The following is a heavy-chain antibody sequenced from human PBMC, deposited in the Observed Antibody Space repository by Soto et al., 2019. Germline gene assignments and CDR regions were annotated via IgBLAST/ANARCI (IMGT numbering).Heavy chain of an antibody. CDR2: INPSGGT. CDR1: GGSFSGYS. Sequence: QVQLQQWGAGLVKPSETLSLTCGVNGGSFSGYSWTWIRQPPGKGLEWIGEINPSGGTKYTPSLESRVSISLDSSRNQFSLKLTSVTSADTAVYYCARASMIYGMVALSNWFDPWGQGTLVTVSS. J-gene: IGHJ5*02. V-gene: IGHV4-34*01. D-gene: IGHD3-3*01. CDR3: ARASMIYGMVALSNWFDP.